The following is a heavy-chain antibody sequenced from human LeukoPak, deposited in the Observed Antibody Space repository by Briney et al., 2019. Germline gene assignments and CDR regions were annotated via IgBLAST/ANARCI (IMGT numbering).Heavy chain of an antibody. CDR2: ISGSGGST. CDR3: AKDLAPGAAAGQEAFDY. J-gene: IGHJ4*02. Sequence: PGGSLRLSCAASGFTFSSYAMSWVRQAPGKGLEWVSAISGSGGSTYYADSVKGRFTISRDNAKNSLYLQMNSLRAEDTALYYCAKDLAPGAAAGQEAFDYWGQGTLVTVSS. V-gene: IGHV3-23*01. CDR1: GFTFSSYA. D-gene: IGHD6-13*01.